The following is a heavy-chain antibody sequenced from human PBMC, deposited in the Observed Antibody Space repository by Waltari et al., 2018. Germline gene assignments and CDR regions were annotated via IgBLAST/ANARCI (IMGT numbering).Heavy chain of an antibody. CDR3: AKDRDYYDSSGYLTY. J-gene: IGHJ4*02. CDR1: GFTFSSYG. D-gene: IGHD3-22*01. V-gene: IGHV3-30*18. CDR2: ISYDGSNK. Sequence: QVQLVESGGGVVQPGRSLRLSCAASGFTFSSYGMPWVRPAPGKGLEWVAVISYDGSNKYYADSVKGRFTISRDNSKNTLYLQMNSLRAEDTAVYYCAKDRDYYDSSGYLTYWGQGTLVTVSS.